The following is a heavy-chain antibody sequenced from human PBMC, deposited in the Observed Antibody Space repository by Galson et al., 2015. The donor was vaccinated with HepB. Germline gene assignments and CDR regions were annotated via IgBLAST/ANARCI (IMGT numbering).Heavy chain of an antibody. CDR3: ARDGAFPKYQMPNSHYYYYCYKDV. V-gene: IGHV4-39*01. CDR1: GGSISSSSYY. Sequence: SETLSLTCTVSGGSISSSSYYWCWIRQPPGKGLEWIGSIYYSGSTYYNPSLNSRVTISADTSKNQFSLKLSSLTAADTAVYYCARDGAFPKYQMPNSHYYYYCYKDVWGKGTTVTVSS. J-gene: IGHJ6*03. CDR2: IYYSGST. D-gene: IGHD2-2*01.